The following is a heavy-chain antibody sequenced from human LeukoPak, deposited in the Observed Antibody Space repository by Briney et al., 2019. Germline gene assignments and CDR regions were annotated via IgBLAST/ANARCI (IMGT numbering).Heavy chain of an antibody. V-gene: IGHV3-15*01. CDR2: IKSKTDGGTT. CDR1: GLTFSSYW. Sequence: AGGSLRLSCAASGLTFSSYWMSWVRQAPGKGLEWVGRIKSKTDGGTTDYAAPVKGRFTISRDDSKNTLYLQMNSLKTEDTAVYYCTTDSGYFDYWGQGSLVTVSS. D-gene: IGHD6-19*01. CDR3: TTDSGYFDY. J-gene: IGHJ4*02.